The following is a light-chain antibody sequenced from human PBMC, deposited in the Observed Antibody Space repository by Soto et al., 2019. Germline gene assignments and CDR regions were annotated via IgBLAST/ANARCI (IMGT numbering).Light chain of an antibody. V-gene: IGKV1-39*01. CDR3: QQYNTYSRT. CDR2: GAS. J-gene: IGKJ1*01. CDR1: QSISSY. Sequence: DIQMTQSPSSLSASVGDRVTITCRASQSISSYLNWYQQKPGKAPKLLIFGASSLQSGVPSRFSGSGSETDFTLTITSLQPEDFATYYCQQYNTYSRTFGQGTKVDIK.